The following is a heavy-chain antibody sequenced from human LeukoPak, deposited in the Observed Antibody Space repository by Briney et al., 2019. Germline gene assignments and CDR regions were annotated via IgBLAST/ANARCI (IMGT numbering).Heavy chain of an antibody. CDR1: GGSISSSSYY. D-gene: IGHD1-14*01. CDR2: INHSGST. CDR3: ARLLTSEYYFDY. J-gene: IGHJ4*02. Sequence: SETLSLTCTVSGGSISSSSYYWGWIRQPPGKGLEWIGEINHSGSTNYNPSLKSRVTISVDTSKNQFSLKLSSVTAADTAVYYCARLLTSEYYFDYWGQGTLVTVSS. V-gene: IGHV4-39*07.